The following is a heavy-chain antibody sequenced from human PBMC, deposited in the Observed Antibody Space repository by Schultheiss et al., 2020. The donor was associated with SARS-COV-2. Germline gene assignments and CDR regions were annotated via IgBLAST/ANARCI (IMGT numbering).Heavy chain of an antibody. J-gene: IGHJ2*01. Sequence: SQTLSLTCTVSGGSISSGGYYWSWIRQHPGKGLEWIGYIYYSGSTYYNPSLKSRVTISVDTSKNQFSLKLTSVTAADTAVYYCARVLSYCGGDCAPQWSFDLWGRGTLVTVSS. V-gene: IGHV4-31*03. D-gene: IGHD2-21*02. CDR1: GGSISSGGYY. CDR2: IYYSGST. CDR3: ARVLSYCGGDCAPQWSFDL.